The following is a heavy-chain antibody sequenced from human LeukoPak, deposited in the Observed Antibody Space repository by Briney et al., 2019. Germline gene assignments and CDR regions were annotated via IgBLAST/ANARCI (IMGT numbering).Heavy chain of an antibody. CDR1: GYSFTSYW. V-gene: IGHV5-51*01. CDR2: IYPGDSDT. Sequence: GESLKISCKGSGYSFTSYWIGWVRQMPGKGLEWMGIIYPGDSDTRYSPSFQGQVTISADKSISTAYLQWSSLKASDTAMYYCARQSGVYYNDSSGDFNCFDPWGQGTLVTVS. CDR3: ARQSGVYYNDSSGDFNCFDP. D-gene: IGHD3-22*01. J-gene: IGHJ5*02.